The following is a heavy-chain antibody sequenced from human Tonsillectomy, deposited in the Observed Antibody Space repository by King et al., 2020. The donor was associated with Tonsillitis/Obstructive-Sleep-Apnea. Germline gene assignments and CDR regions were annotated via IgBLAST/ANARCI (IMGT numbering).Heavy chain of an antibody. CDR1: GFTFSSYA. CDR2: INFNGGNT. Sequence: VQLVESGGGLVQPGESLRLSCAASGFTFSSYAMRWVRQAPGKGLEFVSAINFNGGNTYYANSVKGRFTISRDNSRYTLYLQMGSLRADDMAVYYCAREAYDTSGACDYWGQGTLVTVSS. J-gene: IGHJ4*02. D-gene: IGHD3-22*01. CDR3: AREAYDTSGACDY. V-gene: IGHV3-64*01.